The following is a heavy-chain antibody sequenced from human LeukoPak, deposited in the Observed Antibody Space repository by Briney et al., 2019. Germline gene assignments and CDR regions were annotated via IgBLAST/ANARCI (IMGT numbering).Heavy chain of an antibody. J-gene: IGHJ5*02. D-gene: IGHD3-22*01. CDR3: ARVNYDSSGYYSNSFDP. V-gene: IGHV4-59*01. CDR2: IYYSGST. CDR1: GGSISSYY. Sequence: KPSETLSLTCTVSGGSISSYYWSWIRQPPGKGLEWIGYIYYSGSTNYNPSLKSRVTISVDTSKNQFSLKLSSVTAADTAVYYCARVNYDSSGYYSNSFDPWGQGTLVTVSS.